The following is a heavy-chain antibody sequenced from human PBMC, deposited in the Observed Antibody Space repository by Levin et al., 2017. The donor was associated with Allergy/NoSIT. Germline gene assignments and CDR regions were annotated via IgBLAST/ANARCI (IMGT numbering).Heavy chain of an antibody. J-gene: IGHJ4*02. V-gene: IGHV4-31*03. CDR2: IYYSGST. CDR3: ARDGYCSGGSCYAA. D-gene: IGHD2-15*01. Sequence: SETLSLTCTVSGGSISSGGYYWSWIRQHPGKGLEWIGYIYYSGSTYYNPSLKSRVTISVDTSKNQFSLKLSSVTAADTAVYYCARDGYCSGGSCYAAWGQGTLVTVSS. CDR1: GGSISSGGYY.